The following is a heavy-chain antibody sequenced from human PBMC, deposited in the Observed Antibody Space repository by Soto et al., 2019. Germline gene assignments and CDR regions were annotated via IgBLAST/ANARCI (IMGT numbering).Heavy chain of an antibody. CDR3: ARADIVVVPAAISPLPLPQFDP. Sequence: SVKVSCKASGGTFSSYSISWVRQAPGQGLEWMGGIIPIFGTANYAHKFQGRVTITADESTSTAYMELSSLRSEDTAVYYCARADIVVVPAAISPLPLPQFDPWGQGTLVTVSS. CDR2: IIPIFGTA. D-gene: IGHD2-2*01. CDR1: GGTFSSYS. V-gene: IGHV1-69*13. J-gene: IGHJ5*02.